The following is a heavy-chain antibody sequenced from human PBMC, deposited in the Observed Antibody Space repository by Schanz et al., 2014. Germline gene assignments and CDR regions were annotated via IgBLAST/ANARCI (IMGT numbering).Heavy chain of an antibody. CDR1: GYTFTGYF. V-gene: IGHV1-2*06. J-gene: IGHJ5*02. Sequence: QVQLVQSGAEVKKPGASVKVSCKASGYTFTGYFMHWVRQAPGQGLEWVGRINPKSGGTNFAQKFQGRVTMTRDTSITTAYMDLSGLTSDDTAVYYCAREKGHGYSGLSWGQGTLLAVSS. CDR2: INPKSGGT. CDR3: AREKGHGYSGLS. D-gene: IGHD5-12*01.